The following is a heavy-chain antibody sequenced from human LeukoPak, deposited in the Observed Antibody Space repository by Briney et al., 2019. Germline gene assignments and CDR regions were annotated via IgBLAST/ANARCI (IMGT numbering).Heavy chain of an antibody. J-gene: IGHJ4*02. CDR1: GFTFSSYA. Sequence: PGGSLRLSCAASGFTFSSYAMSWVRQAPGKGLEWVSDISSGGDNTYADSVKGRFTISRDNSKNTLYLQMNSLRAEDTAVHYCAKDLAYYDFWSAYPFDYWGQGTLVSVSS. D-gene: IGHD3-3*01. V-gene: IGHV3-23*01. CDR2: ISSGGDNT. CDR3: AKDLAYYDFWSAYPFDY.